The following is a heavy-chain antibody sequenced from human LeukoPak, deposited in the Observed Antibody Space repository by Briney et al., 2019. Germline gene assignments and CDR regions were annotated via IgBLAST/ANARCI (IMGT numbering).Heavy chain of an antibody. J-gene: IGHJ4*02. D-gene: IGHD2-8*02. CDR1: GFTFSNYA. Sequence: GGSLRLSCAASGFTFSNYAMHWVRQAPGKGLECVALIWYDGSNEFYADSVKGRFSISRDNSKNTLYLQMNSLGAEDTAIYYCAREAGYDTGGYPRDYWGQGTLVTVSS. CDR2: IWYDGSNE. V-gene: IGHV3-33*01. CDR3: AREAGYDTGGYPRDY.